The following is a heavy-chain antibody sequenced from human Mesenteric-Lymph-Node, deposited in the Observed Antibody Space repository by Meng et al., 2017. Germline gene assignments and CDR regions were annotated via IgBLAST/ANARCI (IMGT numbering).Heavy chain of an antibody. D-gene: IGHD1-26*01. Sequence: SETLSLTCGVSGFSISADVYWGWIRQPPGKGLEWIGSIKHSGSSYCNPSLKSRATMSVDTSKNQFSLNLSSVTAADTAVYFCAKSIVGATRGFDSWGQGTLVTVSS. CDR1: GFSISADVY. CDR3: AKSIVGATRGFDS. J-gene: IGHJ4*02. V-gene: IGHV4-38-2*01. CDR2: IKHSGSS.